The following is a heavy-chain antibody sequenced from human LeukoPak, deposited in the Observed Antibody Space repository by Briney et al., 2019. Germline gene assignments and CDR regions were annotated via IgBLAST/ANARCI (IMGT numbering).Heavy chain of an antibody. V-gene: IGHV3-48*03. CDR2: ISSSGTTI. CDR1: GFTFSSYD. D-gene: IGHD2-2*01. CDR3: ARKYCSTTSCLFDN. Sequence: GGSLRLSCAASGFTFSSYDVNWVRQAPGKGLQWVSDISSSGTTIYYADSVKGRFTISRDNAKNSLYLQMNSLRAEDTAVYYCARKYCSTTSCLFDNWGQGTLVTVSS. J-gene: IGHJ4*02.